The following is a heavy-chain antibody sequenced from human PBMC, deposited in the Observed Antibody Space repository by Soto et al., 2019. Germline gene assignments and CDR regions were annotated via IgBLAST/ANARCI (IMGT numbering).Heavy chain of an antibody. CDR1: GGSISSSSYY. D-gene: IGHD3-10*01. CDR2: IYYSGST. J-gene: IGHJ5*02. Sequence: SETLSLTCTVSGGSISSSSYYWGWIRQPPGKGLEWIGSIYYSGSTYYNPSLKSRVTISVDTSKNQFSLKLSSVTAADTAVYYCARGRSKESMAQVNWFDPWGQGTLVTVSS. CDR3: ARGRSKESMAQVNWFDP. V-gene: IGHV4-39*01.